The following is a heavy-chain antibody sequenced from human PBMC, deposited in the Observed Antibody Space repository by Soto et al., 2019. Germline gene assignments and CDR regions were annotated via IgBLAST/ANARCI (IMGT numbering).Heavy chain of an antibody. J-gene: IGHJ4*02. Sequence: PSETLSLTCTVSGGSISPCYWSWIRQTPGKGLEWIAYIYYSGSTNYNPSLKSRVTISVDTSKNQCSLKLSSVTDADTAVYYCARASYFSDSFGYFLDSWGQGTLVTVS. CDR3: ARASYFSDSFGYFLDS. CDR1: GGSISPCY. D-gene: IGHD3-22*01. CDR2: IYYSGST. V-gene: IGHV4-59*01.